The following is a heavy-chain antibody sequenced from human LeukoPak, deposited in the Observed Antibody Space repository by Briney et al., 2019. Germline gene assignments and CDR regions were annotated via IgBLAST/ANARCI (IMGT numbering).Heavy chain of an antibody. D-gene: IGHD6-19*01. CDR3: ARKLAVAGYYFDY. CDR1: GGSISSGYY. CDR2: IYHSGST. Sequence: KSSETLSLTCTVSGGSISSGYYWGWIRQPPGKGLEWIGSIYHSGSTYYNPSLKSRVTISVDTSKNQFSLKLSSVTAADTAVYYCARKLAVAGYYFDYWGQGTLVTVSS. V-gene: IGHV4-38-2*02. J-gene: IGHJ4*02.